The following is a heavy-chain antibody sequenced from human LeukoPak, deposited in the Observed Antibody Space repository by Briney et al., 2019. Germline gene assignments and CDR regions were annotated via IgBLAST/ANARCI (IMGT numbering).Heavy chain of an antibody. Sequence: GGSLRLSCAASGFTFSSYAMSWVRQAPGKGLEWVSAISGSGGSTYYADSVKGRFTISRDNSKNTLYLQMNSLRAEDTAVYYCARAMTYDSIGYYFDHWGQGTLVTVSS. J-gene: IGHJ4*02. V-gene: IGHV3-23*01. CDR1: GFTFSSYA. CDR3: ARAMTYDSIGYYFDH. D-gene: IGHD3-22*01. CDR2: ISGSGGST.